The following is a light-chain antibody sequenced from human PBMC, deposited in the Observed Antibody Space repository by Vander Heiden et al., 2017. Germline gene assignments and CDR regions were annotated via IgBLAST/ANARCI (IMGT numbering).Light chain of an antibody. J-gene: IGLJ2*01. CDR1: SSEVGSYNL. CDR2: EVS. V-gene: IGLV2-23*02. CDR3: CSYAGSSTYVV. Sequence: SPGQSITISCTGTSSEVGSYNLVSWYQQHPGKAPKLMIYEVSKRPTGVSNRFSGSKSGNTASLTISGLQAEDEADYYCCSYAGSSTYVVFGGGTKLTVL.